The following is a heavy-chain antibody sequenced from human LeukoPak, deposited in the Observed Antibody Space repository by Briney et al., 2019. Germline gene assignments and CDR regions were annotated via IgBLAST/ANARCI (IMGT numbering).Heavy chain of an antibody. V-gene: IGHV3-15*01. CDR2: MKSKTDGGTT. CDR3: TTRYSSGWPYYYYYMDV. D-gene: IGHD6-19*01. CDR1: GFTFSNAW. Sequence: GGSLRLSCAASGFTFSNAWMSWVRQAPGKGLEWVGLMKSKTDGGTTDYAAHVKGRFTMSRDDPKNTLYLHINSLKTEDTAVYYCTTRYSSGWPYYYYYMDVWGKGTTVTVSS. J-gene: IGHJ6*03.